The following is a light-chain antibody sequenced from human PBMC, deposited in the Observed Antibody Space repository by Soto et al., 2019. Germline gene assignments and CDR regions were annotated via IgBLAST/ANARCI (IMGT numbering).Light chain of an antibody. V-gene: IGKV1-5*03. J-gene: IGKJ4*01. CDR2: KTS. CDR3: QQYDSYPLT. Sequence: DIQMTQSPSTLSASVGDRVTITCRASQSISSWLAWYQKKPGKAPILLIYKTSSLESGVPSRFSGSGSGTEFTLTVNSLQPDDFATYYCQQYDSYPLTFGGGTKVEIK. CDR1: QSISSW.